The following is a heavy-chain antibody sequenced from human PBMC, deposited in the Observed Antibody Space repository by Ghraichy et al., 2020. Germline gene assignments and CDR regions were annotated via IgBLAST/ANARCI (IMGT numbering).Heavy chain of an antibody. J-gene: IGHJ6*02. CDR2: IYTRGST. CDR1: GGSISSGSYY. Sequence: SETLSLTCTVSGGSISSGSYYWSWIRQPAGKGLEWIGRIYTRGSTNYNPSLKSRLTISVDTSKNQFSLKLSSVTAADTAVYYCARNDAGTRYYYAMDVWGQGTTVTVSS. D-gene: IGHD6-13*01. V-gene: IGHV4-61*02. CDR3: ARNDAGTRYYYAMDV.